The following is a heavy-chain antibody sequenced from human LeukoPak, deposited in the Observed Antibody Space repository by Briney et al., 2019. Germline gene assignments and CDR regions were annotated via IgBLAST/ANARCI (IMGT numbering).Heavy chain of an antibody. D-gene: IGHD2-2*01. V-gene: IGHV3-21*01. Sequence: PGGSLRLSCAASGFTFSSYSMNWVRQAPGKGLEWVSSISSSGSYIFYADSVKGRFTISRDNAKNSLYLQMNSLRAEDTAVYYCARRGGFCSSTSCYPIDCWGQGTLVTVSS. CDR1: GFTFSSYS. J-gene: IGHJ4*02. CDR3: ARRGGFCSSTSCYPIDC. CDR2: ISSSGSYI.